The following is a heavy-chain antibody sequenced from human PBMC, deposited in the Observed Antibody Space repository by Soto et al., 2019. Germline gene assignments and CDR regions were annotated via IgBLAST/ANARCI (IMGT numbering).Heavy chain of an antibody. CDR3: AKELRLGAPQFDX. D-gene: IGHD3-16*01. V-gene: IGHV3-23*01. J-gene: IGHJ4*02. CDR2: ISCSGGST. Sequence: PGGSLRLSFAASGFTFSSYAMSWVRQAPGKGLEWVSSISCSGGSTYYAYSVKVRFTISRDNSKNTLYLQMNSLRAEDTAVYYCAKELRLGAPQFDXWGKGTLLTVSX. CDR1: GFTFSSYA.